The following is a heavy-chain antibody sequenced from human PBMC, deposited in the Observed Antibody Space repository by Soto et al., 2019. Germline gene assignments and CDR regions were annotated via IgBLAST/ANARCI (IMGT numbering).Heavy chain of an antibody. CDR3: ARRKDYDTLTGYPNDAFDI. J-gene: IGHJ3*02. Sequence: PSETLSLTCTVSGGSISSYYWSWIRQPAGKGLEWIGRIYTSGSTNYNPSLKSRVTMSVDTSKNQFSLKLSSVTAADTAVYYCARRKDYDTLTGYPNDAFDIWGQGTMVTVSS. CDR1: GGSISSYY. V-gene: IGHV4-4*07. CDR2: IYTSGST. D-gene: IGHD3-9*01.